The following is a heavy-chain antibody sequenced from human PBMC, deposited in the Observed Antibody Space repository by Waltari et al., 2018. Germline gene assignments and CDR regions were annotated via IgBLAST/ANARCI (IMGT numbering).Heavy chain of an antibody. CDR3: AGWDATRAFRI. J-gene: IGHJ3*01. V-gene: IGHV3-30*02. CDR1: GFDCGRSG. CDR2: IRSDGGNK. Sequence: QAQPVESGGGVAQPGGSLRSSCAASGFDCGRSGMHWVRQAPGEGLEWVAYIRSDGGNKYYGDSVKGWFTISRDESKSTLYLQMDSLRSEDTAVYYCAGWDATRAFRIWGQGTMVIVSS. D-gene: IGHD2-15*01.